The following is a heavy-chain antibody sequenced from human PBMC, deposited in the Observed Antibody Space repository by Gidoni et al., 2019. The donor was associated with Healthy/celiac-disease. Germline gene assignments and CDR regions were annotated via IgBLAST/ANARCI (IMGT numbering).Heavy chain of an antibody. J-gene: IGHJ6*02. V-gene: IGHV3-74*01. Sequence: EVQLVESGGGLVQPGGSLRLSCAASGFTFSSYWMHWVRQAPGKGLVWVSRINSDGSSTSYADSVKGRFTISRDNAKNTLYLQMNSLRAEDTAVYYCARVRKWIQLWPDGMDVWGQGTTVTVSS. CDR3: ARVRKWIQLWPDGMDV. CDR1: GFTFSSYW. D-gene: IGHD5-18*01. CDR2: INSDGSST.